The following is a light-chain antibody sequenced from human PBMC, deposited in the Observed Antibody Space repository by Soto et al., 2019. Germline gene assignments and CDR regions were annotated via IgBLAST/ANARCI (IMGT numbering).Light chain of an antibody. V-gene: IGLV2-11*01. CDR1: SSDIGAYNY. Sequence: QSALTQPRSVSGSPGQSVTISCTGTSSDIGAYNYVSWYQHYPGKAPKLMINDVSNRPSGVPDRLSGSKSGNTASLTISGLQAEDEADYYCCAYAGSYPVAFGGGTKLTVL. CDR2: DVS. CDR3: CAYAGSYPVA. J-gene: IGLJ2*01.